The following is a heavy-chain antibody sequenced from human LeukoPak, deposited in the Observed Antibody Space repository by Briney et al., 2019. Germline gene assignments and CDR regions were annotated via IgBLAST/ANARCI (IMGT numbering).Heavy chain of an antibody. CDR3: AKGYSHPYYYYYYMDV. Sequence: SETLSLTCAVYGGSFSGYYWSWIRQPPGKGLEWIGEINHSGSTNYNPSLKSRVTISVDTSKNQFSLKLSSVTAADTAVYYCAKGYSHPYYYYYYMDVWGKGTTVTVSS. V-gene: IGHV4-34*01. J-gene: IGHJ6*03. CDR1: GGSFSGYY. CDR2: INHSGST. D-gene: IGHD2-21*01.